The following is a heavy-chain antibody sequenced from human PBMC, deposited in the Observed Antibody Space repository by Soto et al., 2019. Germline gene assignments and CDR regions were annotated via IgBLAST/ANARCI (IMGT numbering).Heavy chain of an antibody. CDR1: GFSFSTSGAG. J-gene: IGHJ3*02. Sequence: QITVKESGPTLVTPTQTLTLTCTFSGFSFSTSGAGVGWIRQPPGKALEWLALIFWNDDKRYTPSLNSRLTVTKDTSKNPVVLTMSNLDHVDTATDFCAHRRGASTTGGAFDIWGLGTKVTVSS. CDR2: IFWNDDK. D-gene: IGHD1-1*01. CDR3: AHRRGASTTGGAFDI. V-gene: IGHV2-5*01.